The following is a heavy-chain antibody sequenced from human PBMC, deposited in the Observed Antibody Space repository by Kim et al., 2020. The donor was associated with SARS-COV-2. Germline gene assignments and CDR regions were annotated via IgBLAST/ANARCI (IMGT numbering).Heavy chain of an antibody. Sequence: ASVKVSCKASGYTFTGYYMHWVRQAPGQGLEWMGWINPNSGGTNYAQKFQGRVTMTRDTSISTAYMELSRLRSDDTAVYYCARERLDSSSSGRELRLYYYGMDVWGQGTTVTVSS. CDR1: GYTFTGYY. CDR3: ARERLDSSSSGRELRLYYYGMDV. CDR2: INPNSGGT. V-gene: IGHV1-2*02. D-gene: IGHD6-6*01. J-gene: IGHJ6*02.